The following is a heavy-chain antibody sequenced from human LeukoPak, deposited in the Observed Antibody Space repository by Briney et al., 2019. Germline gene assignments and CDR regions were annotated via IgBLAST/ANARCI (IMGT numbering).Heavy chain of an antibody. J-gene: IGHJ2*01. Sequence: PSETLSLTCAVYGGSFSGYYWSWIRQPPGKGLEWIGEVNHSGSTNYNPSLKSRVTISVDTSKNQFSLKLSSVTAADTAVYYCARVPAAITWYFDLWGRGTLVTVSS. CDR1: GGSFSGYY. D-gene: IGHD2-2*02. CDR3: ARVPAAITWYFDL. CDR2: VNHSGST. V-gene: IGHV4-34*01.